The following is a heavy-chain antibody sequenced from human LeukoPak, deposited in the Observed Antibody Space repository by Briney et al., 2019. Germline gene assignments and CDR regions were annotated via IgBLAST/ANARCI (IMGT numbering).Heavy chain of an antibody. CDR1: GYTFTSYG. V-gene: IGHV1-18*01. CDR2: ISAYNGNT. Sequence: ASVKVSCKASGYTFTSYGISWVRQAPGQGLEWMGWISAYNGNTNYAQKFQGRVTMTRDTSISTAYMELSRLRSDDTAVYYCARSLWSRGYFDYWGQGTLVTVSS. CDR3: ARSLWSRGYFDY. D-gene: IGHD5-18*01. J-gene: IGHJ4*02.